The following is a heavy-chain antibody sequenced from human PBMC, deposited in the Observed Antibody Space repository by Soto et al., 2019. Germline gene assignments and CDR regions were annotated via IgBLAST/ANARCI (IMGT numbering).Heavy chain of an antibody. CDR3: ARWRDMGAGNWFDP. Sequence: PSETLSLTCTVSGGSISSYYWSWIRQPPGKGLEWIGYIYYSGSTNYNPSLKSRVTISVDTSKNQFSLKLSSVTAADTAVYYCARWRDMGAGNWFDPWGQGTLVTVSS. CDR1: GGSISSYY. J-gene: IGHJ5*02. D-gene: IGHD3-16*01. V-gene: IGHV4-59*01. CDR2: IYYSGST.